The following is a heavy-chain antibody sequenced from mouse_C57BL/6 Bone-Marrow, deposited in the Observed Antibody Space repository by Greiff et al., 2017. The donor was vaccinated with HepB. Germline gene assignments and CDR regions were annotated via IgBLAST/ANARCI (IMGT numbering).Heavy chain of an antibody. J-gene: IGHJ3*01. CDR1: GYTFTDYY. Sequence: VQLQQSGPVLVKPGASVKMSCKASGYTFTDYYMNWVKQSHGKSLEWIGVINPYNGGTSYNQKFKGKATLTVDKSSSTAYMELNSLTSEDSAVYYCARGDGNYPFAYWGQGTLVTVSA. CDR2: INPYNGGT. CDR3: ARGDGNYPFAY. D-gene: IGHD2-1*01. V-gene: IGHV1-19*01.